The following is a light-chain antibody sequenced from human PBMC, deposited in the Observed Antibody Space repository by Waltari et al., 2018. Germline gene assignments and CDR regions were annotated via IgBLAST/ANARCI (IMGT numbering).Light chain of an antibody. J-gene: IGLJ1*01. CDR3: ATWDNNLTVLYV. V-gene: IGLV1-44*01. CDR2: ADS. Sequence: QAVLTQPSSASGTPGQRVTISCSGSSSNIGSNAVPWYQQVPGPAPKLLIYADSQRPSGVPDRFSGSKSDTSASLAISGLQSEDEAEYYCATWDNNLTVLYVFGTGTKVTVL. CDR1: SSNIGSNA.